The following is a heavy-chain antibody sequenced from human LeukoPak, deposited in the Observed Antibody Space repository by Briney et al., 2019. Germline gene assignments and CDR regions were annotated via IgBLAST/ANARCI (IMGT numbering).Heavy chain of an antibody. CDR3: ARERQLVHEFDY. D-gene: IGHD6-6*01. CDR2: IYTSGST. CDR1: GGSISSGAYY. Sequence: SETLSLTCSVSGGSISSGAYYWSWIRQPAGKGLEWIGRIYTSGSTNYNPSLKSRVTISVDTSKNQFSLKLSSVTAADTAVYYCARERQLVHEFDYWGQGTLVTVSS. V-gene: IGHV4-61*02. J-gene: IGHJ4*02.